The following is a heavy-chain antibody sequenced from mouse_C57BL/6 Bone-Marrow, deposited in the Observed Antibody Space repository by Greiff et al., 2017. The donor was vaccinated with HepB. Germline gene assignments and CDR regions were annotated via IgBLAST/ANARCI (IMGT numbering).Heavy chain of an antibody. Sequence: EVKLMESGEGLVKPGGSLKLSCVASGFTFSSYAMSWVRQTPEKRLEWVAYISSGGDYIYYADTVKGRFTISRDNARNTLYLQMSSLKSEDTAMYYCTREGLYYGSSPFAYWGQGTLVTVSA. CDR2: ISSGGDYI. CDR1: GFTFSSYA. CDR3: TREGLYYGSSPFAY. V-gene: IGHV5-9-1*02. D-gene: IGHD1-1*01. J-gene: IGHJ3*01.